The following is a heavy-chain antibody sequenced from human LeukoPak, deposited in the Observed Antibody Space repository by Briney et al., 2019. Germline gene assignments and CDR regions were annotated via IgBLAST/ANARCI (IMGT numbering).Heavy chain of an antibody. D-gene: IGHD3-9*01. CDR1: GFSFDSYA. J-gene: IGHJ4*02. V-gene: IGHV3-23*01. CDR3: AKEAGITIFRGYIDY. Sequence: GGNLRLSCAAAGFSFDSYAMSWVRQAPGKGLEWVSAISGGARYTYYADSVKGRFTISRDNSKNTLYLEMNSLRAEDTAIYYCAKEAGITIFRGYIDYWGQGTLVTVSS. CDR2: ISGGARYT.